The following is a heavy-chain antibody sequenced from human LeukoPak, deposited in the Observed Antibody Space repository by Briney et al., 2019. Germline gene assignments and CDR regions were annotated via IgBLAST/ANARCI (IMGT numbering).Heavy chain of an antibody. CDR1: GGSFSGYY. D-gene: IGHD6-13*01. J-gene: IGHJ5*02. CDR3: ARFGSSSLRWFDP. Sequence: PSETLSLTCAVYGGSFSGYYWSWIRQPPGKGLEWIGEINHSGSTNYNPSLKSRVTISVDTSKNQFSLKLSSVTAADTAVYYCARFGSSSLRWFDPWGQGTLVTVSS. CDR2: INHSGST. V-gene: IGHV4-34*01.